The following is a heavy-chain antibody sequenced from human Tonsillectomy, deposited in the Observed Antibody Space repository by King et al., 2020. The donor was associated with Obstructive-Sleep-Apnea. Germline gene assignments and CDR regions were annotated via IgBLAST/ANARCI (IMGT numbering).Heavy chain of an antibody. CDR3: ARGRRERSYCTNGVCYPAGWFDP. Sequence: QLQESGPGLVKPSETLSLPCTVSGGSIGSSDYYWGWIRQPPGKGLEWIVSFYYSGSTYYNPSLRSRVTISVDTSKNQFSLNLSSVTAADTAVYFWARGRRERSYCTNGVCYPAGWFDPWGQGTLVTVSS. CDR1: GGSIGSSDYY. J-gene: IGHJ5*02. D-gene: IGHD2-8*01. V-gene: IGHV4-39*07. CDR2: FYYSGST.